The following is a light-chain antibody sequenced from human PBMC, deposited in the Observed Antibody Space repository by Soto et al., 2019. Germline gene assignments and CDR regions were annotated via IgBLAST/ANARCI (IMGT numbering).Light chain of an antibody. CDR1: QSISSW. CDR2: KAS. CDR3: QQLNGYPPWT. Sequence: DIQMTQSPSTLSASVGDRVTITCRASQSISSWLAWYQQKPGKAPKLLIYKASSLESGVPSRFSGSGSGTEFTLTISSLQPEDFATYYCQQLNGYPPWTFGQGTK. J-gene: IGKJ1*01. V-gene: IGKV1-5*03.